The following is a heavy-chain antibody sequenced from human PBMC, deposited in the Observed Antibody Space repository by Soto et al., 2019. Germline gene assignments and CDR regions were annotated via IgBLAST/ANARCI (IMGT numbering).Heavy chain of an antibody. CDR3: ARDLGIAVAANWFDP. D-gene: IGHD6-19*01. CDR2: IIPILGIA. J-gene: IGHJ5*02. Sequence: QVQLVQSGAEVKKPGSSVKVSCKASGGTFSSYTISWVRQAPGQGLEWMGRIIPILGIANYAQKFQGRVTITADKSTSTAYRELSSLRSEYTAVYYCARDLGIAVAANWFDPWGQGSLVTVSS. V-gene: IGHV1-69*08. CDR1: GGTFSSYT.